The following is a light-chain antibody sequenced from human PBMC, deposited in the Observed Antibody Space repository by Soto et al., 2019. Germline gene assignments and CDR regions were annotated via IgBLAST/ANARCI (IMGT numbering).Light chain of an antibody. V-gene: IGLV2-23*02. CDR2: EVS. Sequence: QCSLTQPASVSGSPGQSITISCPGTSSEFGSYNLVSWYLQHPGKAPKLMIYEVSKRPSGVSNRFSGSKSGNTASLTISGLQAEDEADYYCCSYAGSSTFYVFGTGTKVTVL. CDR3: CSYAGSSTFYV. CDR1: SSEFGSYNL. J-gene: IGLJ1*01.